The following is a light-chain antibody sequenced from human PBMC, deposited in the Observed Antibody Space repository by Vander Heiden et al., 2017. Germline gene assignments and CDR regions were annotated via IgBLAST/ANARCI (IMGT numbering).Light chain of an antibody. V-gene: IGLV10-54*01. CDR2: RNN. CDR1: SNNVGNQG. J-gene: IGLJ3*02. CDR3: SAWDSSLSAWV. Sequence: GPTHPPSVTKALGRTATLTCTGNSNNVGNQGAAWLQQHQGHPPKLLSYRNNNRPSGISERLSASRSGNTASLTITGLQPEDEADYYCSAWDSSLSAWVFGGGTKLTVL.